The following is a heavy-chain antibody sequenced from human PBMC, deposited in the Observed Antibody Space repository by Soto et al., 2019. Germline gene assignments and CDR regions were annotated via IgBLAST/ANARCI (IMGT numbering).Heavy chain of an antibody. CDR2: ISSSGSSI. D-gene: IGHD6-13*01. J-gene: IGHJ4*02. CDR1: GFTFSDYY. Sequence: QVQLVESGGGLVKPGGSLRLSCAASGFTFSDYYMSWIRQAPGKGLEWVSYISSSGSSIYYADSVKGRFTIARDNAKNSLYLQVNSLRAADTAVYYWARGRRSIWAAEAGIPSAGYWGQGTLVTVSS. V-gene: IGHV3-11*01. CDR3: ARGRRSIWAAEAGIPSAGY.